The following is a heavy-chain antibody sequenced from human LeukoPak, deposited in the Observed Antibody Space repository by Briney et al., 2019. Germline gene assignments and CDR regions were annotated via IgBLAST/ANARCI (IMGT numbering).Heavy chain of an antibody. CDR3: ARGGGYSYGFIGIPFDY. J-gene: IGHJ4*02. CDR2: INHSGST. V-gene: IGHV4-34*01. D-gene: IGHD5-18*01. Sequence: SETLSLTCAVYGGSFSGYYWSWIRQPPGKGLEWIGEINHSGSTNYNPSLKSRVTISVDTYKNQFSLKLSSVTAADTAVYYCARGGGYSYGFIGIPFDYWGQGSLVTVS. CDR1: GGSFSGYY.